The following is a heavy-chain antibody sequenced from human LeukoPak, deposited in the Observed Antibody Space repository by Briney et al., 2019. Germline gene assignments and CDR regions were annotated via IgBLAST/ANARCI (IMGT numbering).Heavy chain of an antibody. D-gene: IGHD2-2*01. CDR1: GGTFSSYA. V-gene: IGHV1-69*13. J-gene: IGHJ6*02. CDR2: IIPIFGTA. CDR3: ATRRRQYQLLSYGMDV. Sequence: SVKVSCKASGGTFSSYAISWVRQAPGQGLEWMGGIIPIFGTANYAQKFQGRVTITADGSTSTAYMELSSLRSEDTAVYYCATRRRQYQLLSYGMDVWGQGTTVTVSS.